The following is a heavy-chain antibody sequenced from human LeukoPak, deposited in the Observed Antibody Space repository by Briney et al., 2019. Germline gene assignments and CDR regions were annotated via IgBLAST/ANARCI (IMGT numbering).Heavy chain of an antibody. V-gene: IGHV3-30*02. CDR2: IRYDGSNK. CDR1: GFTFSSYG. D-gene: IGHD3/OR15-3a*01. J-gene: IGHJ5*02. CDR3: AKDYRRGLNWFDP. Sequence: GESLRLSCATSGFTFSSYGMNWVRQAPGKGLEWVAFIRYDGSNKYYADSVKGRFTISRDNSKNTLYLQMNSLRAEDTAVYYCAKDYRRGLNWFDPWGQGTLVTVSS.